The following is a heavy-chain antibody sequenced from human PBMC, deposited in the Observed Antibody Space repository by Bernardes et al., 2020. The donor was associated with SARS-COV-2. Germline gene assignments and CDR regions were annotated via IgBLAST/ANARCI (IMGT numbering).Heavy chain of an antibody. V-gene: IGHV1-2*02. D-gene: IGHD1-1*01. CDR2: INPNSGGT. CDR3: ARAGRSRTNYYYGMDV. Sequence: DSVKVSCKVSGYTLTELSMHWVRQAPGKGLEWMGWINPNSGGTNYAQKFQGRVTMTRDTSISTAYMELSRLRSDDTAVYYCARAGRSRTNYYYGMDVWGKGTTGTV. J-gene: IGHJ6*04. CDR1: GYTLTELS.